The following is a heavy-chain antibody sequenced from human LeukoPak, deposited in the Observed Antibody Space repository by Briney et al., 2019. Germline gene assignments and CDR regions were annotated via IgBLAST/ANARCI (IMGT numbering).Heavy chain of an antibody. CDR3: ARVLGSSGYDAFDI. D-gene: IGHD6-19*01. V-gene: IGHV1-46*01. Sequence: ASVTVSFTAPGYTFTIYYMHWVRQAPGQGLEWMGIINPSGGSTSYAQKFQGRVTMTRDTSTSTVYMELSSLRSEDTAVYYCARVLGSSGYDAFDIWGQGTMVTVSS. J-gene: IGHJ3*02. CDR1: GYTFTIYY. CDR2: INPSGGST.